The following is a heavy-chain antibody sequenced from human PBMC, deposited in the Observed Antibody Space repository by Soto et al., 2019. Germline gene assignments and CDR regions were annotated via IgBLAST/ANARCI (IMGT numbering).Heavy chain of an antibody. CDR1: GYTFTSYD. CDR3: ARDYGDRFDAFDI. J-gene: IGHJ3*02. Sequence: QVQLVQSGAEVKKPGASVKVSCKASGYTFTSYDINWVRQATGQGLEWMGWMNPNSGNTGYAQKFQGRVTRTQNIXISTAYMELSSLRSEDTAVYYCARDYGDRFDAFDIWGQGTMVTVSS. CDR2: MNPNSGNT. V-gene: IGHV1-8*01. D-gene: IGHD4-17*01.